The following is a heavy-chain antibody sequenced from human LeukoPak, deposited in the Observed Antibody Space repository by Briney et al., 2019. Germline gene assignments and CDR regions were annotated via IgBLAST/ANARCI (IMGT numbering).Heavy chain of an antibody. Sequence: GGSLRLSCTASGFTFSSYTMSWVRQAPGKGLEWVSTITTSDGNTYYADSVKGRFTVSRDNSKNTLFLQMNSLRAEDTAVYYCAKDGGLWVSAHWGDXWGRGTLVTVSS. D-gene: IGHD7-27*01. CDR2: ITTSDGNT. CDR1: GFTFSSYT. V-gene: IGHV3-23*01. J-gene: IGHJ4*02. CDR3: AKDGGLWVSAHWGDX.